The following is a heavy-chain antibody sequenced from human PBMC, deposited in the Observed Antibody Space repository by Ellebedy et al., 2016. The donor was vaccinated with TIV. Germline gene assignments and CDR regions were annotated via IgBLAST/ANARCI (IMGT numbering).Heavy chain of an antibody. CDR2: IKSKTDGWTT. V-gene: IGHV3-15*01. Sequence: GESLKISCAASGFTFSHAWMSWVRQAPGKGLEWVGRIKSKTDGWTTDYAAPVKGRFTISRDDLQNILYLQMNNLTIADTGVYYCSTYTVGDDSWGQGTLVIVSS. D-gene: IGHD1-26*01. J-gene: IGHJ1*01. CDR3: STYTVGDDS. CDR1: GFTFSHAW.